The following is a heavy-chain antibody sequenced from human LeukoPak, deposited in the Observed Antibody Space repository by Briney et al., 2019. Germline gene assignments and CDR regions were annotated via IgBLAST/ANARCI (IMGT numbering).Heavy chain of an antibody. CDR3: VRGHDSFDY. CDR2: SRNKDHRYST. J-gene: IGHJ4*02. CDR1: GFTFSDYY. V-gene: IGHV3-72*01. D-gene: IGHD3-3*01. Sequence: GGSLRLSCAVSGFTFSDYYMDWVRQAAGKGLEWVGRSRNKDHRYSTEYAASVKGRFTISRDESKNSLFLQMNSLKTEDTAIYYCVRGHDSFDYWGQGTLVTVSS.